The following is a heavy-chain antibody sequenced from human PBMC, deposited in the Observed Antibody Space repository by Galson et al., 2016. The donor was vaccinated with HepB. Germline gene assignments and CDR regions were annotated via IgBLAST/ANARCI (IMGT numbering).Heavy chain of an antibody. CDR1: GYTLTVYY. Sequence: SVKVSCKATGYTLTVYYIHWVRQAPGQGLEWMGWFNPNTGATHYAQKFHGRVAMTRDTSINTAYLELSGLRSDDSAIYYRARAIGYASGWIYWHFDLWGRGTLVTVSS. J-gene: IGHJ2*01. CDR3: ARAIGYASGWIYWHFDL. V-gene: IGHV1-2*02. CDR2: FNPNTGAT. D-gene: IGHD6-19*01.